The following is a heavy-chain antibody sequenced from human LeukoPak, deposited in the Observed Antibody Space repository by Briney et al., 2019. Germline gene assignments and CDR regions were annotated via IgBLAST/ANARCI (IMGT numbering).Heavy chain of an antibody. D-gene: IGHD5-12*01. V-gene: IGHV3-21*01. CDR1: GFTFTDYT. Sequence: GGSLRLSCAASGFTFTDYTMNWVRQAPGKGLEWVSSISSSRTYIYYADSVKGRFTISRDNAKNSLYLQMNSLRAEDTAVYYCARDLRRFASGFWGQGTLVTVSS. CDR3: ARDLRRFASGF. J-gene: IGHJ4*02. CDR2: ISSSRTYI.